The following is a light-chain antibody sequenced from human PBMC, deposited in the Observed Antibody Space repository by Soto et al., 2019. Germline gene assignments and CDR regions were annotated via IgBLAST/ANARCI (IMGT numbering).Light chain of an antibody. CDR1: SGSIASNY. V-gene: IGLV6-57*03. J-gene: IGLJ7*01. Sequence: NFMLTQPHSVSESPGKTVTISCTRSSGSIASNYVQWYQQRPGSAPTTVIYEDNQRPSGVPDRFSGSIDRSSNSASLTISGLKAEDEAGYYCQFYDSTNAVFGGGTQLTVL. CDR3: QFYDSTNAV. CDR2: EDN.